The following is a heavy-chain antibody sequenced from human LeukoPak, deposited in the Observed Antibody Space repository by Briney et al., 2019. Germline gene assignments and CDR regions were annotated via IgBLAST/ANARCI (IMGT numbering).Heavy chain of an antibody. V-gene: IGHV3-23*01. D-gene: IGHD3-16*01. CDR1: GFILSTYA. Sequence: GGSLRLSCATSGFILSTYAMSWVRQAPGKGLEWVSAISGGADTTYYADSVKGRFTISRDTAKNTLYLQMNSLRAEDTAIYYCAKGAEIDLWGQGTLVTVSS. CDR3: AKGAEIDL. J-gene: IGHJ5*02. CDR2: ISGGADTT.